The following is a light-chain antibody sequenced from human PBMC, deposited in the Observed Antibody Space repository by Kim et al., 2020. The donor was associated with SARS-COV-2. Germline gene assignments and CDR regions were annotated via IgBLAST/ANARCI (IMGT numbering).Light chain of an antibody. Sequence: EIVLTQSPGTLSLSPGARATLSFRASQNFISNYLAWYQQKPGQAPRLLIYGASSRASGIPDRFSGSGSGTDFTLTISRLEHVDFAVYYCHQYFTSPYTFGQGTKLEI. V-gene: IGKV3-20*01. CDR1: QNFISNY. J-gene: IGKJ2*01. CDR2: GAS. CDR3: HQYFTSPYT.